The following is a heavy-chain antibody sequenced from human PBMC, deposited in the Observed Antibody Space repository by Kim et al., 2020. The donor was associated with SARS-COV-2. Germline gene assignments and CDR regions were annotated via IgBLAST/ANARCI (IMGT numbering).Heavy chain of an antibody. CDR3: AGQGVRTRAPGYYYYGMDV. CDR2: INSDGSST. CDR1: GFTFSSYW. Sequence: GGSLRLSCAASGFTFSSYWMHWVRQAPGKGLVWVSRINSDGSSTSYADSVKGRFTISRDNAKNTLYLQMNSLRAEDTAVYYCAGQGVRTRAPGYYYYGMDVWGQGTTVTVSS. J-gene: IGHJ6*02. D-gene: IGHD3-10*01. V-gene: IGHV3-74*01.